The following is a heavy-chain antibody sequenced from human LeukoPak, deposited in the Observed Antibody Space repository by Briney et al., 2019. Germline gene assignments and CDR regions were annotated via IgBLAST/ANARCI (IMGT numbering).Heavy chain of an antibody. J-gene: IGHJ6*04. CDR2: ISSSSSYI. V-gene: IGHV3-21*01. Sequence: GGSLRLSCAASGFTFSSYSMNWVRQAPGKGLEWVSSISSSSSYIYYADSVKGRFTISRDNSKNTLYLQMNSLRAEDTAVYYCAELGITMIGGVWGEGTTVTISS. CDR1: GFTFSSYS. D-gene: IGHD3-10*02. CDR3: AELGITMIGGV.